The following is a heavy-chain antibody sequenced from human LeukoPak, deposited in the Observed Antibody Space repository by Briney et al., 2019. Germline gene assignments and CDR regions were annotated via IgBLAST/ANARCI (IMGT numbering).Heavy chain of an antibody. CDR2: ISGSGGST. D-gene: IGHD3-10*01. J-gene: IGHJ3*02. Sequence: PGGSPRLSCAASGFTFSSYAMSWVRQAPGKGLEWVSAISGSGGSTYYADSVKGRFTISRDNSKNTLYLQMNSLRAEDTAVYYCAKVYYYGSGSYYNDAFDIWGQGAMVTVSS. CDR3: AKVYYYGSGSYYNDAFDI. V-gene: IGHV3-23*01. CDR1: GFTFSSYA.